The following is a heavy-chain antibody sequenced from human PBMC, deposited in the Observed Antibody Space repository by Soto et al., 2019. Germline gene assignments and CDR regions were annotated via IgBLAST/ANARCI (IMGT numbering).Heavy chain of an antibody. J-gene: IGHJ6*02. CDR2: IYYSGST. V-gene: IGHV4-39*01. D-gene: IGHD1-26*01. CDR3: ARQGRATTFPYYYYGMDV. Sequence: SETLSLTCTVSVGSISSSSYYWGWIRQPPGKGLEWIGSIYYSGSTYYNPSLKSRVTISVDTSKNQFSLKLSSVTAADTAVYYCARQGRATTFPYYYYGMDVWGQGTTVTVSS. CDR1: VGSISSSSYY.